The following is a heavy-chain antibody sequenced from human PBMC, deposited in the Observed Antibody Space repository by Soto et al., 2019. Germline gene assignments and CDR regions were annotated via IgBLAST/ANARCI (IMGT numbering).Heavy chain of an antibody. CDR1: GGSFSGYY. CDR3: AITPWGYCSSTSCLGEYFQH. Sequence: SETLSLTCAVYGGSFSGYYWSWIRQPPGKELEWIGEINHSGSTNYNPSITSRVTISVDTSKNQFSLKLSSVTAADTAVYYCAITPWGYCSSTSCLGEYFQHWGQGTLVTVSS. CDR2: INHSGST. J-gene: IGHJ1*01. D-gene: IGHD2-2*01. V-gene: IGHV4-34*01.